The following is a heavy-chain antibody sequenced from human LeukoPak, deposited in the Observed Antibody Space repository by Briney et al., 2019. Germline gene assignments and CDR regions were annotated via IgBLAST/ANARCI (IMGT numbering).Heavy chain of an antibody. Sequence: ASVKVSCKASGYTFTGYYMHWVRQAPGQGLEWMGRINPNSGGTNYAQKFQGRVTMTRDTSISTAYMELSRLSSDDTAVYYCARADKTYYYDSSGPTGFQHWGQGTLVTVSS. CDR1: GYTFTGYY. V-gene: IGHV1-2*06. CDR2: INPNSGGT. D-gene: IGHD3-22*01. J-gene: IGHJ1*01. CDR3: ARADKTYYYDSSGPTGFQH.